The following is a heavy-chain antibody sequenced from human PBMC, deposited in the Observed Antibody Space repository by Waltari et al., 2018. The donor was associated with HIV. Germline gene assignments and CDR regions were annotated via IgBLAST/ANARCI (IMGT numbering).Heavy chain of an antibody. J-gene: IGHJ4*02. CDR2: ISFDGNEEK. CDR3: ARGRGGPDY. D-gene: IGHD3-10*01. CDR1: GFTFRNYA. Sequence: QVQLVESGGGVVQPGRSLRLSCAASGFTFRNYAMHWVRQAPGKGLEGVAVISFDGNEEKDYADSVKGRFTISRDNSKNTLYLQMNSLRTEDTAVYYCARGRGGPDYWGQGTLVTVSS. V-gene: IGHV3-30*01.